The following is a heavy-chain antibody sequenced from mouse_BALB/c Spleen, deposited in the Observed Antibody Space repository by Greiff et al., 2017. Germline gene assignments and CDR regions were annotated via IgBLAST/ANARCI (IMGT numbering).Heavy chain of an antibody. CDR3: VRDWDVGFDY. CDR1: GFSLTSYD. D-gene: IGHD4-1*01. J-gene: IGHJ2*01. Sequence: VQLQESGPGLVAPSQSLSITCTVSGFSLTSYDISWIRQPPGKGLEWLGVIWTGGGTNFNSAFMSRLSISKDNSKSQVFLKMNNLQTDDTAIYYCVRDWDVGFDYWGQGTTLTVSS. CDR2: IWTGGGT. V-gene: IGHV2-9-2*01.